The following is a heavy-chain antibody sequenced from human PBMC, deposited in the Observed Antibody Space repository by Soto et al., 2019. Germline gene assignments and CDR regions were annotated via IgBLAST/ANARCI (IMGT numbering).Heavy chain of an antibody. CDR1: GGTFSSYA. Sequence: RASVKVSCKASGGTFSSYAISWVRQAPGQGLEWMGGIIPIFGTANYAQKFQGRVTITADESTSTAYMELSSLRSEDTAVYYCATRMFEAVPRVKITIAARPSYFDYWGQGTLVTVS. J-gene: IGHJ4*02. CDR3: ATRMFEAVPRVKITIAARPSYFDY. V-gene: IGHV1-69*13. CDR2: IIPIFGTA. D-gene: IGHD6-6*01.